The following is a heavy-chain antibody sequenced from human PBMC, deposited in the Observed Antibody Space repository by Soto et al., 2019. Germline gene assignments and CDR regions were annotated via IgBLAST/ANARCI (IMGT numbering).Heavy chain of an antibody. CDR2: LNPNSGGT. V-gene: IGHV1-2*02. CDR3: ALTRGSKAAPFDY. Sequence: QVQLVQSGAEVKKPGASVQVSCKASGHTFTGYYMHWVRQAPGQGLEWMGWLNPNSGGTNYAQKFQGRVTMTRDTSIFPAYMELSRLRSDDTAVYYCALTRGSKAAPFDYWGQGTLVTVSS. CDR1: GHTFTGYY. J-gene: IGHJ4*02. D-gene: IGHD2-15*01.